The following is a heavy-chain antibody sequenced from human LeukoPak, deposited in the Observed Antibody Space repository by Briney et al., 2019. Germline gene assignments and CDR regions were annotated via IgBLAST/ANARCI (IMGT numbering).Heavy chain of an antibody. J-gene: IGHJ3*02. V-gene: IGHV3-23*01. CDR1: GFTFSSYA. CDR2: IIGSGGST. CDR3: ARVGWGDYGDFDAFDI. Sequence: GSLRLSCAASGFTFSSYAMSWVRQAPGKGLEWVSAIIGSGGSTYYADSVKGRFTISRDNAKNSLYLQMNSLRAEDTAVYYCARVGWGDYGDFDAFDIWGQGTMVTVSS. D-gene: IGHD4-17*01.